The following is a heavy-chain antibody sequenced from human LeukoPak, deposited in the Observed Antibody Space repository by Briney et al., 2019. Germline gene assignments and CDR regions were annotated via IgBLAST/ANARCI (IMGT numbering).Heavy chain of an antibody. V-gene: IGHV4-59*08. J-gene: IGHJ6*02. CDR1: GASLSSYY. CDR3: ARREGSYYSLDI. CDR2: IYYSGVT. Sequence: KPSETLSLTCTVSGASLSSYYWSWIRLPPGKGLEWIGSIYYSGVTNFNPSLKRRIAMSVDTSRNLFSLKLSSVTAADTAVYFCARREGSYYSLDIWGQGTTVTVSS.